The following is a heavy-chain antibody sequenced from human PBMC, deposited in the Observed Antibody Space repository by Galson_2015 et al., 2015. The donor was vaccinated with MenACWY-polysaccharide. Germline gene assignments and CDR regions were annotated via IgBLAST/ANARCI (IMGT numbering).Heavy chain of an antibody. CDR1: GYNFSSYD. CDR2: MNPNSGNT. CDR3: AGVDVYCSGGICWDYGMDV. D-gene: IGHD2-15*01. Sequence: SVKVSCKASGYNFSSYDINWVRQASGQGLEWMGWMNPNSGNTGYAQKFQGRVTMTTDTSTSTAYMELRSLRSDDTGVYFCAGVDVYCSGGICWDYGMDVWGQGTTVTVSS. J-gene: IGHJ6*02. V-gene: IGHV1-8*01.